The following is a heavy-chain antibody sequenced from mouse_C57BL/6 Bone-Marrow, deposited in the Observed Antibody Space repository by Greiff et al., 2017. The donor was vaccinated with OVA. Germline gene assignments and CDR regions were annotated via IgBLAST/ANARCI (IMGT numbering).Heavy chain of an antibody. CDR3: ARGSNYFHWYFDV. J-gene: IGHJ1*03. Sequence: EVQLVESGPVLVKPGASVKMSCKASGYTFTDYYMNWVKQSHGKSLEWIGVINPYNGGTSYNQKFKGKATLTVDKSSSTAYMELNSLTSEDSAVYYCARGSNYFHWYFDVWGTGTTVTVSS. D-gene: IGHD1-1*01. CDR1: GYTFTDYY. V-gene: IGHV1-19*01. CDR2: INPYNGGT.